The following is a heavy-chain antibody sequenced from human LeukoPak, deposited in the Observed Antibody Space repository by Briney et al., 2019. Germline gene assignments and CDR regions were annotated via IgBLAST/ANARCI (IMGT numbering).Heavy chain of an antibody. CDR1: GFTFNSYA. D-gene: IGHD4-11*01. CDR3: ARDTVTHDAFDI. J-gene: IGHJ3*02. Sequence: PGGSLRLSCAASGFTFNSYAMYWVRQAPGKGLEYVSAISSNGGSTYYANSVKGRFTISRDNSKNTLYLQMGSLRAEDTAVYYCARDTVTHDAFDIWGQGTMVTVSS. CDR2: ISSNGGST. V-gene: IGHV3-64*01.